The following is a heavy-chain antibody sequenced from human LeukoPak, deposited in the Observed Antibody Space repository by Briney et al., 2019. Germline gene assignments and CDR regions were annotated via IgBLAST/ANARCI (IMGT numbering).Heavy chain of an antibody. J-gene: IGHJ6*02. D-gene: IGHD2-2*01. CDR3: ATYCSSTSCYLYYYYYGMDV. Sequence: GGSLRLSCAASGFTFSSYWMSWVRQAPGKGLEWVANIKQDESEKYYVDSVKGRFTISRDNSKNTLYLQMNSLRAEDTAVYYCATYCSSTSCYLYYYYYGMDVWGQGTTVTVSS. CDR2: IKQDESEK. CDR1: GFTFSSYW. V-gene: IGHV3-7*01.